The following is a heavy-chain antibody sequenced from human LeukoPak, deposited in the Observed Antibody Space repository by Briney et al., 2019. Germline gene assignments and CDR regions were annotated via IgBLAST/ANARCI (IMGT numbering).Heavy chain of an antibody. Sequence: PGGSLRLSCAASGFTFSDYYMSWIRQAPGKGLEWVSYISSSSSYTNYADSVKGRFTISRDNAKNSLYLQMNSLRAEDTAVYYCATGDRTTRARSIDVWGQGTTVTVSS. J-gene: IGHJ6*02. V-gene: IGHV3-11*06. CDR2: ISSSSSYT. D-gene: IGHD3-16*01. CDR1: GFTFSDYY. CDR3: ATGDRTTRARSIDV.